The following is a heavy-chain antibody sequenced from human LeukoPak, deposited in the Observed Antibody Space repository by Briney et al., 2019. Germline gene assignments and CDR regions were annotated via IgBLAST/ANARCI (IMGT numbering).Heavy chain of an antibody. CDR1: GYTFTGYY. Sequence: ASVKVSCKASGYTFTGYYMHWVRQAPGQGLEWMGWINPNSGGTNYAQKFQGRVTMTRDTSISTAYMELSRLRSDDTAVYYCERDLKAVAGGGYYFDYWGQGTLVTVSS. D-gene: IGHD6-19*01. CDR3: ERDLKAVAGGGYYFDY. V-gene: IGHV1-2*02. J-gene: IGHJ4*02. CDR2: INPNSGGT.